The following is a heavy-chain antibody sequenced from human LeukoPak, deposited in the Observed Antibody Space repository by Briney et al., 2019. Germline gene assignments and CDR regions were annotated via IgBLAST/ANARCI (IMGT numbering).Heavy chain of an antibody. J-gene: IGHJ6*02. CDR3: TKDMDPGGINV. CDR1: GFTFHEKYA. V-gene: IGHV3-9*01. D-gene: IGHD2-2*03. Sequence: GGSLRLSCGASGFTFHEKYAMHWVRQAPGKGLEWVSGFSLDSDNVGYADSVRGRFTVSRDRAKNSLYLQMNYLRTEDTALYFCTKDMDPGGINVWGQGTTVIVSS. CDR2: FSLDSDNV.